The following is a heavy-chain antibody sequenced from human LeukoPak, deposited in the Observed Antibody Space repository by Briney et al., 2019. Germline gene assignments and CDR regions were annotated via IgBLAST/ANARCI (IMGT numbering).Heavy chain of an antibody. V-gene: IGHV1-18*01. CDR1: GYTFTSYG. J-gene: IGHJ6*03. CDR2: ISAYNGNT. Sequence: ASVKVSCKASGYTFTSYGISWVRQAPGQGLEWMGWISAYNGNTNYAQKLQGRVTMTTDTSTSTAYMELRSQRSDDTAVYYCARDYYYDSSGYYYYYYYMDVWGKGTTVTVSS. CDR3: ARDYYYDSSGYYYYYYYMDV. D-gene: IGHD3-22*01.